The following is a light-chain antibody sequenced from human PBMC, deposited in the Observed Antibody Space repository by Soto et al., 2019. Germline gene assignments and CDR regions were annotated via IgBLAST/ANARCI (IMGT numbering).Light chain of an antibody. CDR1: QSISSW. CDR2: TGS. V-gene: IGKV1-12*01. Sequence: DIQMTLSPSSVSASVGDTVAITCRASQSISSWLAWYQQRPGEAPKLLIYTGSILQVGVPSRFSGSGSGTEFNPPLDKPAPEGFATYYCQQTHTFPLTLGGGTKVEIK. CDR3: QQTHTFPLT. J-gene: IGKJ4*01.